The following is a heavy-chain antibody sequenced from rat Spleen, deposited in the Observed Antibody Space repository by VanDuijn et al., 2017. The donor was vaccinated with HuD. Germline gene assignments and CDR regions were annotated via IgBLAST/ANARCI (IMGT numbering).Heavy chain of an antibody. Sequence: QVQLKESGPGLVQPSQTLSLTCTVSGFSLTINGVSWVRQPPGKSLVWMGIIWAGGGTNYNSAVQSRLSISRDTSKSQVFLKMNSLQPEDTGTYYCARHLRVASGVMDAWGQGASVTVSS. V-gene: IGHV2-72*01. CDR3: ARHLRVASGVMDA. CDR1: GFSLTING. D-gene: IGHD1-11*01. J-gene: IGHJ4*01. CDR2: IWAGGGT.